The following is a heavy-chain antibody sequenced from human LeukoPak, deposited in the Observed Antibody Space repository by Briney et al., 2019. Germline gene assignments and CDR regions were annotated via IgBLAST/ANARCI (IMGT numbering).Heavy chain of an antibody. J-gene: IGHJ3*02. Sequence: GASVKVSCKASGYTFTSYNINWFRQAPGRGFEWLGFVSPHNGDTGYTQNFQGRVTMTRDTSINSAYMELSSLRSEDTAVYYCVRDYYDYVAFDNWGQGTMVIVSS. V-gene: IGHV1-8*01. CDR2: VSPHNGDT. CDR1: GYTFTSYN. CDR3: VRDYYDYVAFDN. D-gene: IGHD3-22*01.